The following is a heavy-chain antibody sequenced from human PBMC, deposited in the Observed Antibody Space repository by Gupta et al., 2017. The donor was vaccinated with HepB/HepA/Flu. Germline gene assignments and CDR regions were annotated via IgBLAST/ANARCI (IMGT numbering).Heavy chain of an antibody. CDR2: IHSSGSS. D-gene: IGHD3-10*01. V-gene: IGHV4-4*07. CDR1: GASISNTF. CDR3: ARDNFYGSGTYRFDP. Sequence: QVQLQESGPGLVKPSETLSLTCAVSGASISNTFWSWIRQPAGKGLEWIGRIHSSGSSTYNPSLKSRVTMSVDTSKSQFSLDVRSVTAADTAVYYCARDNFYGSGTYRFDPWGQGTLVTVSS. J-gene: IGHJ5*02.